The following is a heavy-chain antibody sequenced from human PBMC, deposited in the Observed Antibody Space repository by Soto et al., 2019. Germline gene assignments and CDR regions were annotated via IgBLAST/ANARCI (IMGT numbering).Heavy chain of an antibody. CDR3: ARGITLPTPLDY. J-gene: IGHJ4*02. Sequence: QVQLVKSGAEEKKPGASVEVSCKASGYTFTSYAMHWVRQAPGQRLEWMGWINAGNGNTKYSQKFQGRVTITRDTSASTAYMELSSLRSEDTAVYYCARGITLPTPLDYWGQGTLVTVSS. CDR2: INAGNGNT. V-gene: IGHV1-3*05. CDR1: GYTFTSYA. D-gene: IGHD1-20*01.